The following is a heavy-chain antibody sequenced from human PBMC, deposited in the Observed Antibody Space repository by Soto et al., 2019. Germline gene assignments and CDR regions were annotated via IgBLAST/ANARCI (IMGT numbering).Heavy chain of an antibody. V-gene: IGHV2-5*01. CDR3: AHKGYGDYPLDY. CDR1: GFSLSTSGVG. CDR2: IYWYDRK. D-gene: IGHD4-17*01. J-gene: IGHJ4*02. Sequence: QITLKESGPALVKPTQTLTLTCTFSGFSLSTSGVGVGWIRQPPGTALAWLAFIYWYDRKHYSPSLESTLTITKDTAKSHVAMTMTNRHPVDTATYFCAHKGYGDYPLDYWGQGTLVTVSS.